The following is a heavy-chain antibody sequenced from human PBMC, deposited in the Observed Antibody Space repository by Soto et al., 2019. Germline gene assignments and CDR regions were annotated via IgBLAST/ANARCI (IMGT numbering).Heavy chain of an antibody. CDR1: GGSINSGGYY. Sequence: SETLSLTCTVSGGSINSGGYYWSWIRQHPGKGLEWIGYIYYSGSTYYNPSLKSRVTISVDTSKNQFSLKLSSVTAADTAVYYCARASNTVVTTTNWFDPWGQGTLVTVSS. J-gene: IGHJ5*02. D-gene: IGHD4-4*01. CDR3: ARASNTVVTTTNWFDP. V-gene: IGHV4-31*03. CDR2: IYYSGST.